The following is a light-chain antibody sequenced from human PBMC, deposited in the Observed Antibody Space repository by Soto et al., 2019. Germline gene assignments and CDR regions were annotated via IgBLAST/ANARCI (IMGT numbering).Light chain of an antibody. CDR2: DAS. J-gene: IGKJ1*01. CDR3: QQYNSYSST. CDR1: QSISSW. Sequence: DIQMTQSPSTLSASVGDRVTITCRASQSISSWLAWYKQKPGKAPKLLIYDASILESGVPSRFSGVGSGTDFTLTISSLQPDDFATYYCQQYNSYSSTFGQGTKVEIK. V-gene: IGKV1-5*01.